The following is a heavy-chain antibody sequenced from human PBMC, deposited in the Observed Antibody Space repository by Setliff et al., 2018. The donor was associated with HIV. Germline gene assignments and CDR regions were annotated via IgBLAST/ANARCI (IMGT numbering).Heavy chain of an antibody. Sequence: SVKVSCKALGFLVTGYNVHWARQAPGHGPEWLGRINPNNGGTNYAQKFQGRVTMSLDTSISTVYMELSGLTSDDTAVYFCARQLSNSLDHWGQGTPVTSPQ. J-gene: IGHJ4*02. CDR1: GFLVTGYN. V-gene: IGHV1-2*06. CDR2: INPNNGGT. D-gene: IGHD1-1*01. CDR3: ARQLSNSLDH.